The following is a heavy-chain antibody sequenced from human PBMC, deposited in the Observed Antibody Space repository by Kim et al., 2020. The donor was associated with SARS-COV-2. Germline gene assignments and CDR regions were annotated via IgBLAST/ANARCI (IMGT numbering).Heavy chain of an antibody. CDR3: ARYPMAYDSSGYYTVNDAFDI. Sequence: SETLSLTCTVSGGSVSSGSYYWSWIRQPPGKGLEWIGYIYYSGSTNYNPSLKSRVTISVDTSKNQFSLKLSSVTAADTAVYYCARYPMAYDSSGYYTVNDAFDIWGQGTMVTVSS. CDR2: IYYSGST. CDR1: GGSVSSGSYY. V-gene: IGHV4-61*01. J-gene: IGHJ3*02. D-gene: IGHD3-22*01.